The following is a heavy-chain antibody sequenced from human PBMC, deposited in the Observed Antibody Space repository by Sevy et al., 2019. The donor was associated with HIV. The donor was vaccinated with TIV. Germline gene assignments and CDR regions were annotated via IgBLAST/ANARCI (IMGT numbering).Heavy chain of an antibody. J-gene: IGHJ4*02. D-gene: IGHD5-18*01. CDR2: IYSDGTT. CDR1: GFTVNSNY. CDR3: PRGKSGYGYALNY. Sequence: GGSLRLSCAASGFTVNSNYMTWVRQAPGKGLEGVSVIYSDGTTYHADSVKDRFTISRDNFKNTLYLQMNSLRAEDTAVYYCPRGKSGYGYALNYWGQGTLVTVSS. V-gene: IGHV3-66*01.